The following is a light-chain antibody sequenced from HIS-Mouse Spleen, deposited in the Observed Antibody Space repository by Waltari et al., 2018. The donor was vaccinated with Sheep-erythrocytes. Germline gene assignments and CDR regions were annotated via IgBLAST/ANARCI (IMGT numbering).Light chain of an antibody. J-gene: IGLJ3*02. Sequence: QSALTQPPSASGSPGQSVTISCTGTSSDVGAYTYVSWYQQHPGKAHKLMIYEVSKRPSGVPDRFSGSKSGNTASLTVSGLQAEDEADYYCSSYAGSNNWVFGGGTKLTVL. CDR3: SSYAGSNNWV. CDR1: SSDVGAYTY. CDR2: EVS. V-gene: IGLV2-8*01.